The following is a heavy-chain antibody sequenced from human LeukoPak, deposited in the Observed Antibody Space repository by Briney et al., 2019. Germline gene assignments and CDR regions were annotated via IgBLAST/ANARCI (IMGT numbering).Heavy chain of an antibody. CDR2: INHSGST. CDR3: ARGITIFGVVIPNRFDY. Sequence: SETLSLTCAVYGGSFSGYYWSWIRQPPGKGLEWIGEINHSGSTNYNPSLKSRVTISVDTSKNQFSLKLSSVSAADTAVYYCARGITIFGVVIPNRFDYWGQGTLVTVSS. D-gene: IGHD3-3*01. V-gene: IGHV4-34*01. J-gene: IGHJ4*02. CDR1: GGSFSGYY.